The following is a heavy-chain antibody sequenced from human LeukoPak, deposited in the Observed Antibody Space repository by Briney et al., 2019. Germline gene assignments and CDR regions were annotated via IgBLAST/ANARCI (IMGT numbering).Heavy chain of an antibody. CDR3: ARSILTSEYSSRGGFGDY. CDR2: IWYDGSNK. J-gene: IGHJ4*02. D-gene: IGHD6-13*01. CDR1: GFIFSSYG. Sequence: GGSLRLSCAASGFIFSSYGMHWVRQAPGKGLEWVAVIWYDGSNKYYADSVKGRFTISRDNSKNTLYLQMNSLRAEDTAVYYCARSILTSEYSSRGGFGDYWGQGTLLTVSS. V-gene: IGHV3-33*01.